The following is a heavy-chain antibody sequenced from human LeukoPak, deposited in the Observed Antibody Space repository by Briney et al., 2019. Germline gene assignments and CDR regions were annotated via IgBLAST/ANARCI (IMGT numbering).Heavy chain of an antibody. J-gene: IGHJ4*02. V-gene: IGHV4-59*01. CDR1: GGSISSYY. CDR3: TRDRELGF. CDR2: IYHSGST. D-gene: IGHD1-26*01. Sequence: PSETLPLTCTVSGGSISSYYWSWIRQPPGKGLEWIGSIYHSGSTIYNPSLKSRVTISGDTSKNQFSLTLASVTAADTAVYYCTRDRELGFWGQGTLVTVSS.